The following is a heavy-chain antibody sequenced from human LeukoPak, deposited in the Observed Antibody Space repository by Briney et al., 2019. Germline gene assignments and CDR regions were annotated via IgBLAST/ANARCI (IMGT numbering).Heavy chain of an antibody. J-gene: IGHJ2*01. CDR2: INSDGSSA. CDR3: ARGSPTPNSRYFDL. D-gene: IGHD4-11*01. V-gene: IGHV3-74*01. Sequence: RSGGSLRLSCEASAFTLKDYWMHWVRQGPGKGLVWVSRINSDGSSASYADSVKGRFTISRDNAKNTLYLQMNSLRAEDTAVYYCARGSPTPNSRYFDLWGRGTLVTVSS. CDR1: AFTLKDYW.